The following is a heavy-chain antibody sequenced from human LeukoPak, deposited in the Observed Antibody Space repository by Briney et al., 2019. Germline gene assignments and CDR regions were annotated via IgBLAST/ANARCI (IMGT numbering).Heavy chain of an antibody. D-gene: IGHD2-2*01. V-gene: IGHV3-11*04. CDR1: GFTFSDYY. J-gene: IGHJ6*02. CDR3: ARGPAAHYYYGMDV. Sequence: GGSLRLSCAASGFTFSDYYLSWIRQAPGKGLEWVSYISGNAITMYYADSVKGRFTISRDNAENSLYLQMNSLRAEDTAVYYCARGPAAHYYYGMDVWGQGTTVTVSS. CDR2: ISGNAITM.